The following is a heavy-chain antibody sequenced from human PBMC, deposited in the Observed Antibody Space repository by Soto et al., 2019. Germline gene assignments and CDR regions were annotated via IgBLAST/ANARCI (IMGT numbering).Heavy chain of an antibody. J-gene: IGHJ4*02. CDR2: ISSDGNTA. CDR3: ARGSFFHVAY. CDR1: GFTFSTYV. Sequence: QEQLVESGGGVVQPGRSLRLSCAASGFTFSTYVMHWVRQAPGKGLEWVALISSDGNTAYYADSVEGRFTISRDNSQNTLFLQTNTLRPEDTAVYYCARGSFFHVAYWGQRTLVSVSS. V-gene: IGHV3-30-3*01.